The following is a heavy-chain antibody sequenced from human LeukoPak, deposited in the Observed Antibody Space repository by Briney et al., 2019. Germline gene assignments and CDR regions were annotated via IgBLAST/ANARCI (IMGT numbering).Heavy chain of an antibody. J-gene: IGHJ4*02. CDR2: IIPIFGTA. D-gene: IGHD6-25*01. Sequence: ASVKVSCKASGGTFRSYAISWVRQAPGQGLEWMGGIIPIFGTANYAQKFQGRVTITADESTSTAYMELSSLRSEDTAVYYCARLLAATRLDVDYWGQGTLVTVSS. CDR3: ARLLAATRLDVDY. CDR1: GGTFRSYA. V-gene: IGHV1-69*13.